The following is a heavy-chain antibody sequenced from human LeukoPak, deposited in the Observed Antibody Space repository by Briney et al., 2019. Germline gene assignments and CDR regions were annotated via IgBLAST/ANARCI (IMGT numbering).Heavy chain of an antibody. D-gene: IGHD3-22*01. Sequence: GGSLRLSCAASGFTFSSYAIHWVRQAPGKGLGWVAVISYDGSNKYYADSVKGRFTISRDNSKNTLYLQMNSLRAEDTAVYYCAREYPPRYYYDSSGYLDYWGQGTLVTVSS. V-gene: IGHV3-30-3*01. CDR2: ISYDGSNK. J-gene: IGHJ4*02. CDR1: GFTFSSYA. CDR3: AREYPPRYYYDSSGYLDY.